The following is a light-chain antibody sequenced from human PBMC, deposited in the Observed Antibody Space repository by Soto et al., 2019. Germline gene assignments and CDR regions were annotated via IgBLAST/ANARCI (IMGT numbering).Light chain of an antibody. CDR2: AAS. Sequence: DIQMPQSPSSLSASVGDRVTITCRASQGTRKDLGWYQQKPGKAPKRLIYAASSLHSGVPSRFSGRGSGTGFTLIISSLQPEDYANYYFLQQNSYPLTFGGGTKVEIK. CDR3: LQQNSYPLT. CDR1: QGTRKD. V-gene: IGKV1-17*01. J-gene: IGKJ4*01.